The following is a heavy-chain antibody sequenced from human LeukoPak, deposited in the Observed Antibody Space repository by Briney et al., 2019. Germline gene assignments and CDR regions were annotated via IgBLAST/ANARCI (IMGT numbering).Heavy chain of an antibody. V-gene: IGHV4-38-2*02. CDR1: DYYISSGHY. D-gene: IGHD3-3*01. CDR3: ARGDVDDFWSGYLYDAFDI. J-gene: IGHJ3*02. Sequence: SETLSLTCTVSDYYISSGHYWGWIRQPPGKGLEWIGNIHHAGSTYYNPSLKSRVTISVDTSKNQFSLKLSSVTAADTAVYYCARGDVDDFWSGYLYDAFDIWGQETRVSVSS. CDR2: IHHAGST.